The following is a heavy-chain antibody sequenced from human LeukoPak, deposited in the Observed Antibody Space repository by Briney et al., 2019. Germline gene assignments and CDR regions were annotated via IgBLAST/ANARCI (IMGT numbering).Heavy chain of an antibody. V-gene: IGHV3-30*02. J-gene: IGHJ4*02. CDR2: IRYDGSNK. Sequence: GGSLRLSCAAPGFTFSSYGRHWVRQAPGKGLEWVAFIRYDGSNKYYADSVKGRFTISRDNAKNSLYLQMNSLRAEDTAVYYCARGGGLDIVVVPAAISFDYWGQGTLVTVSS. D-gene: IGHD2-2*02. CDR3: ARGGGLDIVVVPAAISFDY. CDR1: GFTFSSYG.